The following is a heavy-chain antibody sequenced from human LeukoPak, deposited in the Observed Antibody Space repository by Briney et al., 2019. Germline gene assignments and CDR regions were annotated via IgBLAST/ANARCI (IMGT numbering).Heavy chain of an antibody. V-gene: IGHV3-15*07. J-gene: IGHJ4*02. D-gene: IGHD6-13*01. CDR2: IKSKTDGGTT. CDR3: ARPIAAAGTGGDY. Sequence: GGSLRLSCAASGFTFSNAWMNWVRQAPGKGLEWVGRIKSKTDGGTTDYAAPVKGRFTISRDDSKNTLYLQMNSLKTEDTAVYYCARPIAAAGTGGDYWGQGTLVTVSS. CDR1: GFTFSNAW.